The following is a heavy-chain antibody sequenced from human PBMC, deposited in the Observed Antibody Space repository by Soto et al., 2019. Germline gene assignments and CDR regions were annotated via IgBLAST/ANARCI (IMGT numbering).Heavy chain of an antibody. V-gene: IGHV3-9*01. J-gene: IGHJ6*02. Sequence: EVQLVESGGGLVQPGRSQRLSCAASGFTFDDYAMHWVRQAPGKGLEWVSIISWNSGSIAYADSVKGRFTISRDNAKNSLYLQMNSLRGEDTALYYCVKDMAPSGTTSLSSDYYGMDVWGQGTTVTVSS. CDR3: VKDMAPSGTTSLSSDYYGMDV. D-gene: IGHD1-1*01. CDR2: ISWNSGSI. CDR1: GFTFDDYA.